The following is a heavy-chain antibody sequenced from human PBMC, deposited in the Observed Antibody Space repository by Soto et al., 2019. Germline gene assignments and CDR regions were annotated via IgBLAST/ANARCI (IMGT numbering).Heavy chain of an antibody. V-gene: IGHV4-39*01. D-gene: IGHD6-6*01. CDR1: GASISSGTFY. CDR2: IYYDGST. CDR3: ARSHIVPRLLMYPYDY. Sequence: PSETLSLTCTVSGASISSGTFYWGWIRQPPGKGLESIANIYYDGSTYYNPSLKSRVTISLDTSKNQFSLKLSSVTAADTVVYYCARSHIVPRLLMYPYDYWGQGPLVTVS. J-gene: IGHJ4*02.